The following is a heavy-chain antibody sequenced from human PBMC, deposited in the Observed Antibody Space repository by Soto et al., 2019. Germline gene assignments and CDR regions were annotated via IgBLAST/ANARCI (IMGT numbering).Heavy chain of an antibody. CDR3: ARGDRVAFDL. J-gene: IGHJ3*01. Sequence: EVQLVESGGGLVRPGGSLRLSCAASGFTFSYCWMHWVRQAPGKGLVWVSRIHSDGSSTTYADFVKGRFIISRDNARNTVDLQMNSVRVEDTAVYYCARGDRVAFDLWGQGTVVTVSS. V-gene: IGHV3-74*01. CDR2: IHSDGSST. CDR1: GFTFSYCW.